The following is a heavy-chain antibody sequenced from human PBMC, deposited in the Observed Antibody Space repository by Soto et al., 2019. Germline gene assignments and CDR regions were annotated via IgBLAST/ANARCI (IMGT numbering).Heavy chain of an antibody. CDR2: IYYSGST. D-gene: IGHD3-16*01. CDR3: ARSWGYYFDY. CDR1: GGSISSYY. J-gene: IGHJ4*02. Sequence: PSETLSLTCTVSGGSISSYYWSWIRQPPGKGLEWIGYIYYSGSTNYNPSLKSRVTISVDTSKNQFSLKLSSVTAADTAVYYCARSWGYYFDYWGQGTLVTVPQ. V-gene: IGHV4-59*01.